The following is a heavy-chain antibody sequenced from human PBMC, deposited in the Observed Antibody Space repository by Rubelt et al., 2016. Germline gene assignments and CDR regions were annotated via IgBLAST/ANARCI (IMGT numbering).Heavy chain of an antibody. CDR1: GGSISSYY. J-gene: IGHJ5*02. CDR2: INHSGST. CDR3: ARRTTPRRGWFDP. Sequence: CTVSGGSISSYYWSWIRQPPGKGLEWIGEINHSGSTNYNPSLKSRVTISVDTSKNQFSLKLSSVTAADTAVYYCARRTTPRRGWFDPWGQGTLVTVSS. V-gene: IGHV4-34*01. D-gene: IGHD1-7*01.